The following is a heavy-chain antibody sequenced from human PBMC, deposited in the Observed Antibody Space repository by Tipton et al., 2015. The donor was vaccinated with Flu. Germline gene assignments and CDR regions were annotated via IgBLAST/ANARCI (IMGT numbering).Heavy chain of an antibody. Sequence: TLSLTCTVSGGSISSGGYYWSWIRQHPGKGLEWIGYIYYSGSTYYNPSLKSRVTISVDTSKNQFSLKLSSVTAADTAVYYRASALGNYDFWSGSPVYFDYWGQGTLVTVSS. CDR2: IYYSGST. V-gene: IGHV4-31*03. J-gene: IGHJ4*02. CDR3: ASALGNYDFWSGSPVYFDY. CDR1: GGSISSGGYY. D-gene: IGHD3-3*01.